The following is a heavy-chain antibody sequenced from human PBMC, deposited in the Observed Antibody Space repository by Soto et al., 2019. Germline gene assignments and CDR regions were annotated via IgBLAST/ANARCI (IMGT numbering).Heavy chain of an antibody. CDR1: GYSFTSYW. V-gene: IGHV5-10-1*01. CDR2: IDPSDSYT. J-gene: IGHJ6*02. Sequence: EVQLVQSGAEVKKPGESLRISCKGSGYSFTSYWISWVRQMPGKGLEWMGRIDPSDSYTNYSPSFQGHVTISADKSISTAYLQWSSLKVSDTAMYYCARHIPNEYDNYGMDVWGQGTTVTVSS. D-gene: IGHD1-1*01. CDR3: ARHIPNEYDNYGMDV.